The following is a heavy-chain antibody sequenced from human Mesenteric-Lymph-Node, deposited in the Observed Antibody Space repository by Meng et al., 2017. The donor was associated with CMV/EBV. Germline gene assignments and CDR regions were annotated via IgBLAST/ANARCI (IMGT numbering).Heavy chain of an antibody. CDR2: INSDGSRI. CDR1: GFTFRTDW. D-gene: IGHD4/OR15-4a*01. CDR3: TRDVLRYDYGDNILAYGMDV. V-gene: IGHV3-74*01. J-gene: IGHJ6*02. Sequence: GESLKISCAASGFTFRTDWMHWVRHAPGKGLEWVSRINSDGSRIDYADFAKGRFTISRDNAKKTLFLQMSSLRAEDTAVYYCTRDVLRYDYGDNILAYGMDVWGQGTTVTVSS.